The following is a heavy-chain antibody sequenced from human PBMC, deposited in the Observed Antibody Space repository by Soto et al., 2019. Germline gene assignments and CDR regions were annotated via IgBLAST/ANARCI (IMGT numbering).Heavy chain of an antibody. D-gene: IGHD3-10*01. CDR3: ARIGSYSSYYYYGMDV. CDR1: GGTFSSYA. CDR2: IIPIFGTA. Sequence: SVKVSCKASGGTFSSYAICWVRQAPGQGLEWMGGIIPIFGTANYAQKFQGRVTITADESTSTAYMELSSLRSEDTAVYYCARIGSYSSYYYYGMDVWGQGTTVTVSS. J-gene: IGHJ6*02. V-gene: IGHV1-69*13.